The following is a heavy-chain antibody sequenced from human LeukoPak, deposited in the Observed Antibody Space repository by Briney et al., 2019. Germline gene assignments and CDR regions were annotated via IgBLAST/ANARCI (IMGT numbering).Heavy chain of an antibody. CDR1: GYTFTVYY. D-gene: IGHD3-22*01. Sequence: ASVTVSCKASGYTFTVYYMHWVRQAPGQGLEWMGWINPNSGGTNYAQKFQGRVTMTRDTSISTAYMELSRLRSDDTAVYYCATLPYYYDSSGPHWGQGTLVTVSS. V-gene: IGHV1-2*02. J-gene: IGHJ4*02. CDR3: ATLPYYYDSSGPH. CDR2: INPNSGGT.